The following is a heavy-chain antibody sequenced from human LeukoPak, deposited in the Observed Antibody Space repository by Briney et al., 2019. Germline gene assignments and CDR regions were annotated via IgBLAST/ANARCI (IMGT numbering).Heavy chain of an antibody. D-gene: IGHD6-19*01. V-gene: IGHV3-9*01. CDR1: GFTFSSYA. CDR2: ISWNSGSI. Sequence: GGSLRLSCAASGFTFSSYAMSWVRQAPGKGLEWVSGISWNSGSIGYADSVKGRFTISRDNAKNSLYLQMNSLRAEDTALYYCAKTHSSSVYYYGMDVWGQGTTVTVSS. J-gene: IGHJ6*02. CDR3: AKTHSSSVYYYGMDV.